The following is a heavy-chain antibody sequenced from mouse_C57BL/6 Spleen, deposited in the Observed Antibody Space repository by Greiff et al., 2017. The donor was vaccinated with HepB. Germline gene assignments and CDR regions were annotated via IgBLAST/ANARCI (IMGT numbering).Heavy chain of an antibody. Sequence: QVQLQQSGAELVKPGASVKISCKASGYAFSSYWMNWVKQRPGKGLEWIGQIHPGDGDTNYNGKFKGKATLTADKSSSTAYMQLSSLTSEDSAVYFCARGAYYGSRGGYFDVWGTGTTVTVSS. CDR3: ARGAYYGSRGGYFDV. CDR1: GYAFSSYW. CDR2: IHPGDGDT. J-gene: IGHJ1*03. V-gene: IGHV1-80*01. D-gene: IGHD1-1*01.